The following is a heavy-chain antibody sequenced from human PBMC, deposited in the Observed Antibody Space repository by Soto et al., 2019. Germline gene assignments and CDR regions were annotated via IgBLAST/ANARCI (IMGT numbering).Heavy chain of an antibody. J-gene: IGHJ5*02. V-gene: IGHV4-31*03. D-gene: IGHD3-10*01. CDR3: ARGPTPRRSDTMVRFDP. CDR2: IYYSGST. Sequence: QVQLQESGPGLVKPSQTLSLTCTVSGGSISSGGYYWSWIRQHPGKGLEWIGYIYYSGSTYYNPSLKSRVTISVDTSKNQFSLKLSSVTAADTAVYYCARGPTPRRSDTMVRFDPWGQGTLVTVSS. CDR1: GGSISSGGYY.